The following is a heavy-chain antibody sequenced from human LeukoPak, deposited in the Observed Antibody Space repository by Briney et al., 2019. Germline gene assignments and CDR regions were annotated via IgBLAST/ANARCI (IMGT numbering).Heavy chain of an antibody. CDR1: GFIFSSYA. CDR2: ISYDGSNK. D-gene: IGHD4-23*01. CDR3: ARAGNGYNWFDP. Sequence: GRSLRLSCAASGFIFSSYAMHWVRQAPGKGLEWVAVISYDGSNKYYADSVKGRFTISRDNSKNTLYLQMNSLRAEDTAVYYCARAGNGYNWFDPWGQGTLVTVSS. V-gene: IGHV3-30*01. J-gene: IGHJ5*02.